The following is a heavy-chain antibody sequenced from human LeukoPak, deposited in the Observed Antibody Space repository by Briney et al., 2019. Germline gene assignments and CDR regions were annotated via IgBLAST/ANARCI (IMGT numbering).Heavy chain of an antibody. V-gene: IGHV4-61*02. CDR1: GGSISSGSYY. J-gene: IGHJ4*02. CDR3: ARGGGPTVTTRYFDY. CDR2: IYTSGST. Sequence: PSETLSLTCTVSGGSISSGSYYWSWIRQPAGKGLEWIGRIYTSGSTNYNPSLKSRVTISVDTSKNQFSLKLSSVTAADTAVYYCARGGGPTVTTRYFDYWGQGTLVTVSS. D-gene: IGHD4-11*01.